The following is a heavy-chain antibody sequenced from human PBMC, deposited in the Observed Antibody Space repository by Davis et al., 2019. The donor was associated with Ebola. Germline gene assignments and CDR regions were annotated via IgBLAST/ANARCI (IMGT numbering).Heavy chain of an antibody. V-gene: IGHV3-21*01. CDR1: GFTFSSYS. J-gene: IGHJ4*02. CDR2: ISSSSSYI. CDR3: ASGMFGISTD. Sequence: GESLKISCAASGFTFSSYSMNWVRQAPGKGLEWVSSISSSSSYIYYADSVKGRFTISRDNAKNSLYLQMNSLRAEDTAVYYCASGMFGISTDWGQGTLVTVSS. D-gene: IGHD3-16*01.